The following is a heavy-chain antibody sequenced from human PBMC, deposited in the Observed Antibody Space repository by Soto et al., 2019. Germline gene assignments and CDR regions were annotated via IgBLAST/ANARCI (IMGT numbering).Heavy chain of an antibody. CDR2: ISGFNGNT. J-gene: IGHJ4*02. D-gene: IGHD3-16*01. CDR3: ARIGVSSGHESPDFDS. Sequence: GDSVEVCFKASGYPFNFYGITLVRQAPGQGLEWIGWISGFNGNTNYAADLQGRVTMTTDTSTSTAYMELRGLRSVDTAVYYCARIGVSSGHESPDFDSWGQGTMVTVSS. CDR1: GYPFNFYG. V-gene: IGHV1-18*01.